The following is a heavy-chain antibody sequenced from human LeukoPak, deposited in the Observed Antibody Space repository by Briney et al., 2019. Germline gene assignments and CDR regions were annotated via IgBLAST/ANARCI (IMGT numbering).Heavy chain of an antibody. J-gene: IGHJ4*02. CDR2: ISTSSSYI. V-gene: IGHV3-21*01. D-gene: IGHD3-22*01. CDR1: GFSFSSYS. CDR3: AKDGRGSGYFPDY. Sequence: SGGSLRLSCAASGFSFSSYSMNWVRQAPGKGLEWVSSISTSSSYIYYADSVKGRFTISRDNAKNSLYLQMNSLRAEDTAVYYCAKDGRGSGYFPDYWGQGTLVTVSS.